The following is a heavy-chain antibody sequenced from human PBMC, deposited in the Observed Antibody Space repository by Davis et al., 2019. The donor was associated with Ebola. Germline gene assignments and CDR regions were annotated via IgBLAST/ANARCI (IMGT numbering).Heavy chain of an antibody. D-gene: IGHD3-22*01. V-gene: IGHV3-53*01. Sequence: PGGSLRLSCAASGFTVSSNYMSWVRQASGKGLEWVSVIYSGGSTYYADSVKGRFTISRDNSKNTLYLQMNSLRAEDTAVYYCARSYYATSDGMDVWGQGTTVTVSS. CDR1: GFTVSSNY. J-gene: IGHJ6*02. CDR2: IYSGGST. CDR3: ARSYYATSDGMDV.